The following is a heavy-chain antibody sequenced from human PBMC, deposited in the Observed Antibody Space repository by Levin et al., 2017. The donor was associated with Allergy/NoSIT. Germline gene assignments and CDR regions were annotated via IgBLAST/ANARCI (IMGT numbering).Heavy chain of an antibody. D-gene: IGHD6-25*01. Sequence: GGSLRLSCAASGFTFSSYSMNWVRQAPGKGLEWVSYISSSSSTIYYADSVKGRFTISRDNAKNSLNLQMNSLRDEDTAVYYCARGRRPYFDYWGQGTLVTVSS. CDR1: GFTFSSYS. V-gene: IGHV3-48*02. CDR2: ISSSSSTI. J-gene: IGHJ4*02. CDR3: ARGRRPYFDY.